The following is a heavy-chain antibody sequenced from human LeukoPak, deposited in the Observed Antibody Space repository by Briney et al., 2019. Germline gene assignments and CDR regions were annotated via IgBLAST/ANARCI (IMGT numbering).Heavy chain of an antibody. CDR1: GFTFSSYA. V-gene: IGHV3-30-3*01. J-gene: IGHJ4*02. CDR3: ARGVAAAGNY. Sequence: PGGSLRLSCAASGFTFSSYAMHWVRQAPGKGLEWVAVISYDGSNKYYADSVKGRFTISRDNSKNTLYLQMNSLRAEDTAVYYCARGVAAAGNYRGQGTLVTVSS. D-gene: IGHD6-13*01. CDR2: ISYDGSNK.